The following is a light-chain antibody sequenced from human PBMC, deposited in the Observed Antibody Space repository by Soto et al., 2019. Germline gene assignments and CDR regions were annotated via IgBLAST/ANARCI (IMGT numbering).Light chain of an antibody. CDR1: SSDVGSYNL. J-gene: IGLJ1*01. Sequence: QSVLTQPASVSGSPGQSIAISCTGTSSDVGSYNLVSWYQQHPGKAPKLMIYEVSKRPSGVSNRFSGSKSGNTSSLTISGLQAEDEADYYCCSYASSTFHVFGTGTKVTVL. CDR2: EVS. V-gene: IGLV2-23*02. CDR3: CSYASSTFHV.